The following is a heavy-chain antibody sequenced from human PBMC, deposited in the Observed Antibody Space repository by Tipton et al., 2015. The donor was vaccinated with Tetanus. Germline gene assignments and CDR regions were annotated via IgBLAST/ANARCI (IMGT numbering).Heavy chain of an antibody. Sequence: SLRLSCVASGFTFSSYAMSWVRQAPGKGLEWVSAISGPGDTTTYYTDSVKGRFAVSRDNANAMLYLELNDVRVEDTAVYYCARDDAGLDLWGQGTRVTVSS. V-gene: IGHV3-23*01. J-gene: IGHJ5*02. CDR3: ARDDAGLDL. CDR1: GFTFSSYA. CDR2: ISGPGDTTT.